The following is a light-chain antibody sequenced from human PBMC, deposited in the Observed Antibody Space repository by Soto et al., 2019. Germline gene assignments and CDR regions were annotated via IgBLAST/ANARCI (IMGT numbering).Light chain of an antibody. J-gene: IGLJ2*01. Sequence: QSVLTQPASVSGSPGQSITISCTGTSSDVGGYNYVSWYQQHPGKAPKLMIYDVSNRPSGVSNRFSGSKSGNTASLTISGIQAEYEADYYCSSYTSSSTRVFGGGTKLTVL. V-gene: IGLV2-14*01. CDR1: SSDVGGYNY. CDR3: SSYTSSSTRV. CDR2: DVS.